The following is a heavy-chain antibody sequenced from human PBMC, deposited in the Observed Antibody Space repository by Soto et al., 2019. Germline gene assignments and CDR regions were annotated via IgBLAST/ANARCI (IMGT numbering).Heavy chain of an antibody. J-gene: IGHJ2*01. Sequence: GGSLRLSCTASGITFSNYAMSWVRQAPRKGLEWVAVIWYDGSHESYADSVKGRFTISRDNSKNTLYLQMNSLRAEDTAVYYCARDRYSYDSRAYQGVDWYFDLWGRGTLVTVSS. D-gene: IGHD3-22*01. CDR1: GITFSNYA. CDR2: IWYDGSHE. CDR3: ARDRYSYDSRAYQGVDWYFDL. V-gene: IGHV3-33*08.